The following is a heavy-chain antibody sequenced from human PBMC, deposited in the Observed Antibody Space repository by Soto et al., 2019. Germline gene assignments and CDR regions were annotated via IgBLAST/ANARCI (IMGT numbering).Heavy chain of an antibody. CDR3: ARRKILWFGESRAYFDY. Sequence: PGAPPTISCQCSAYPFTSYSISSVRPLPGKGLEWMGRIEPSDSYTNYNPSLKSRVTISVDTSKNQFSLKLSSVTAADTAVYYCARRKILWFGESRAYFDYWGQGTLVTVS. V-gene: IGHV5-10-1*01. J-gene: IGHJ4*02. CDR1: AYPFTSYS. D-gene: IGHD3-10*01. CDR2: IEPSDSYT.